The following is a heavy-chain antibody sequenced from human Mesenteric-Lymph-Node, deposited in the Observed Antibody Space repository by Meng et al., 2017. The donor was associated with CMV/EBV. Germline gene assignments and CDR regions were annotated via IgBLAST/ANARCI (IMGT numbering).Heavy chain of an antibody. J-gene: IGHJ6*02. V-gene: IGHV3-9*01. CDR1: GFTFDDYA. D-gene: IGHD5-24*01. Sequence: SLKISCAASGFTFDDYAMHWVRQAPGKGLEWVSGISWNSGSIGYADSVKGRFTISRDNAKNSLYLQMNSLRAEDTALYYCAKDQLGYYGMDVWGQGTTVTVSS. CDR3: AKDQLGYYGMDV. CDR2: ISWNSGSI.